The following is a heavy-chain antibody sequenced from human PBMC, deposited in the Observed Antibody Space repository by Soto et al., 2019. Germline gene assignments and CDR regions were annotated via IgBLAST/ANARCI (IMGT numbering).Heavy chain of an antibody. D-gene: IGHD6-13*01. CDR1: GFTFSNYG. CDR3: AKVVSAATGRGHFDH. V-gene: IGHV3-23*01. Sequence: EVQLLESGGGLVQPGGSLRLSCAASGFTFSNYGMSWVRQAPGKGLEWVSAISGSGGSTYYVDSVKGRFTISRDNSKNTQYLQMNSLRGEDTAVYYCAKVVSAATGRGHFDHWGQGTLVTVSS. CDR2: ISGSGGST. J-gene: IGHJ4*02.